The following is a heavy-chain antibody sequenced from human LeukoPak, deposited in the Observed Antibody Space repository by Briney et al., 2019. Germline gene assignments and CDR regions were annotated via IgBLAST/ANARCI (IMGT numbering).Heavy chain of an antibody. CDR2: INPYGSSS. V-gene: IGHV3-74*01. D-gene: IGHD4-11*01. CDR1: DFIFSNYW. J-gene: IGHJ6*02. CDR3: ARGHSIGYGVDV. Sequence: GGSLRLSCAASDFIFSNYWMHWVRQAPGEGLVWVSRINPYGSSSTYADSVQGRFTVSRDNVKNTMYLQMNSLGAEDTAVYYCARGHSIGYGVDVWGLGTTVTVSS.